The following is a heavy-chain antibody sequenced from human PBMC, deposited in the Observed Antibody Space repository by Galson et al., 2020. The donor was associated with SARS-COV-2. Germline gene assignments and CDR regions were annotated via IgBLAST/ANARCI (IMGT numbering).Heavy chain of an antibody. J-gene: IGHJ5*02. D-gene: IGHD3-22*01. Sequence: ASVKVSCKTSGYIFSSYDINWVRQATGQGLEWMGWMDPNSGNTGSAQKFQGRVTMTRNISISTAYMELSNLRSEDTAVYYCARDMVSDSSRFYVDYFDPWGQGTLVTVSS. CDR3: ARDMVSDSSRFYVDYFDP. V-gene: IGHV1-8*01. CDR1: GYIFSSYD. CDR2: MDPNSGNT.